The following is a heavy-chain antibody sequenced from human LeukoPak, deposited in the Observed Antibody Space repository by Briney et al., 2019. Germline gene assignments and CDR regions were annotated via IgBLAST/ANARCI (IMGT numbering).Heavy chain of an antibody. D-gene: IGHD2-8*01. J-gene: IGHJ3*02. Sequence: PEASVKVSCKASGGTFSSYAISWLRQAPGQGLEWMGRIIPIFGTANYAQKFQGRVTITTDESTSTAYMELSSLRSEDTAVYYCARDRSLMVHAIRAFDIWGQGTMVTVSS. CDR1: GGTFSSYA. CDR2: IIPIFGTA. V-gene: IGHV1-69*05. CDR3: ARDRSLMVHAIRAFDI.